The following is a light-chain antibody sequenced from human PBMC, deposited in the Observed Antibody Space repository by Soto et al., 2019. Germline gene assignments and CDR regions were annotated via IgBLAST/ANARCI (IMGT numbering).Light chain of an antibody. V-gene: IGKV3-20*01. Sequence: EIVLTQSPGTLSLFPGERATLSCRASQSLTTRYLAWYQQKPGQAPRLLIYGASSWATGIPDRFSGSGSGTDFTITISRLEPEYFAVYYWQQYGTSRTFGQGTRLEIK. CDR1: QSLTTRY. CDR3: QQYGTSRT. J-gene: IGKJ5*01. CDR2: GAS.